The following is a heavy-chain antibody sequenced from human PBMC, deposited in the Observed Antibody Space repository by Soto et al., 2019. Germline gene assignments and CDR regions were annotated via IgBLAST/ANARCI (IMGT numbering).Heavy chain of an antibody. D-gene: IGHD3-3*01. J-gene: IGHJ6*02. CDR1: GYTCTSYV. Sequence: ASLKVSCKPSGYTCTSYVISCLRHAAGQGRDGMGWIRGWNWSRKYAQKLQVRVTMTTDTCTSTAYMELRSLTSDANAVYYCARAKSGITIFGVVPDYYGMDVWGQGTTVTVSS. CDR3: ARAKSGITIFGVVPDYYGMDV. CDR2: IRGWNWSR. V-gene: IGHV1-18*04.